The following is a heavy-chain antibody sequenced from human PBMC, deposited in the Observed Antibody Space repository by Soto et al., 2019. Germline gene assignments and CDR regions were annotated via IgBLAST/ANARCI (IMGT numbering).Heavy chain of an antibody. V-gene: IGHV1-69*02. J-gene: IGHJ6*03. D-gene: IGHD2-2*01. Sequence: SVKVSCKASGGTFSSYTISWVRQAPGQGLEWMGRIIPILGIANYAQKFQGRVTITADKSTSTAYMELSSLRSEDTAVYYCAIEYCSSTSCYAGYYYYMDVWGKGTTVTVSS. CDR2: IIPILGIA. CDR1: GGTFSSYT. CDR3: AIEYCSSTSCYAGYYYYMDV.